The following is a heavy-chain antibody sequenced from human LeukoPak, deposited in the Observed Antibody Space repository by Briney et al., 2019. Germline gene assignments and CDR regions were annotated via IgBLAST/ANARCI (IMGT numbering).Heavy chain of an antibody. CDR1: GFTFSSYW. J-gene: IGHJ4*02. D-gene: IGHD1-26*01. CDR2: IKQDGSEI. CDR3: ARDKRVGATILDY. Sequence: GGSLRLSCAASGFTFSSYWMSWVRQAPGKGLEWVANIKQDGSEIYYVDSVKGRFTISRDSAKSSLSLQMNSLTAEDTAVYYCARDKRVGATILDYWGQGTLVTVSS. V-gene: IGHV3-7*01.